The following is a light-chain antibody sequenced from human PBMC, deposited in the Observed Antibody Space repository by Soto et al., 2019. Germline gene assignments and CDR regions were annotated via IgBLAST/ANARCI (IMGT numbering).Light chain of an antibody. J-gene: IGKJ1*01. Sequence: EIVVTQSPATLSVSAGERATLSCRASQSVSSSYLAWYQQNPGQAPRLLIYGASTRATGIPARFSGSGSGTEFTLTISSLQSEDFAVYYCQQYNNWPWTFGQGTKVDI. CDR2: GAS. CDR3: QQYNNWPWT. CDR1: QSVSSSY. V-gene: IGKV3-15*01.